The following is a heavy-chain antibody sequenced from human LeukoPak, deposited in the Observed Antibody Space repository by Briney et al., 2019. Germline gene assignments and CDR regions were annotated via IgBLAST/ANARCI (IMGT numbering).Heavy chain of an antibody. J-gene: IGHJ4*02. V-gene: IGHV3-21*01. D-gene: IGHD3-10*01. CDR2: ISTSGSYI. CDR1: GFTFSSYS. Sequence: GGSLRLSCAASGFTFSSYSMTWVRQAPGKWLEWVSSISTSGSYIYYADSVKGRFTISRDNAKNSLFLQMNSLRAEDTAVYYCVRDRSPGYFDYWGQGTLVTVSS. CDR3: VRDRSPGYFDY.